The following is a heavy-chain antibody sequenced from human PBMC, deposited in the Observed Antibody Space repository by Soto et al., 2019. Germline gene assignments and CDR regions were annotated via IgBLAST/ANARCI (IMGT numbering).Heavy chain of an antibody. D-gene: IGHD5-12*01. CDR2: INHSGST. CDR3: ARGDIGATIGVYYYYGMHV. J-gene: IGHJ6*02. Sequence: SETLSLTCAVYGGPFSGYYWSWIRQPPGKGLEWIGEINHSGSTNYNPSLKSRVTISVDTSKNQFSLKLSSVTAADMAVYYCARGDIGATIGVYYYYGMHVWGQASTVSVSS. CDR1: GGPFSGYY. V-gene: IGHV4-34*01.